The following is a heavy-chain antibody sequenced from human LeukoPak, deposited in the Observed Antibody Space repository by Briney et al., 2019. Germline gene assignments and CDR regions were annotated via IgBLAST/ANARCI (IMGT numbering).Heavy chain of an antibody. CDR3: ARLALAGLDY. CDR2: IYPGDSDT. J-gene: IGHJ4*02. D-gene: IGHD6-19*01. Sequence: GESLKISCKGSGYPFTTYWIGSVRQMPGKGLEWMGIIYPGDSDTRYRPSFQGQVTISADKSISTAYLQWNSLKASDTAVYYCARLALAGLDYWGQGTLVTVSS. V-gene: IGHV5-51*01. CDR1: GYPFTTYW.